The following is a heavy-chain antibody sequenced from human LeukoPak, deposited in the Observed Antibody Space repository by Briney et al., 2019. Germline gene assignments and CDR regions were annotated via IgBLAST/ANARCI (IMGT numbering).Heavy chain of an antibody. V-gene: IGHV4-59*11. J-gene: IGHJ5*02. CDR1: GGSISSHY. CDR3: ARGGGLHQVRKGRHNWFDP. Sequence: PSETLSLTCTISGGSISSHYWSWIRQPPGKGPEWIGHISYSGNTHYIPSLKSRVTISIDTPKNQFSLNLSSMTAADTAVYYCARGGGLHQVRKGRHNWFDPWGQGTLVTVSS. CDR2: ISYSGNT. D-gene: IGHD2-2*01.